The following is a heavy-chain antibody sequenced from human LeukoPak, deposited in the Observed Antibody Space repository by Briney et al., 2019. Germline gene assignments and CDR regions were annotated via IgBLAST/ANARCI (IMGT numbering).Heavy chain of an antibody. D-gene: IGHD2-2*01. CDR1: GGSISSYY. CDR3: ARGPYCSSTSCYYYYGMDV. J-gene: IGHJ6*02. CDR2: IYYSGST. Sequence: SETLSLTCTVSGGSISSYYWSWIRQPPGKGLEWIGYIYYSGSTNYNPSLKSRVTISVDTSKNQFSLKLSPVTAADTAVYYCARGPYCSSTSCYYYYGMDVWGQGTTVTVSS. V-gene: IGHV4-59*01.